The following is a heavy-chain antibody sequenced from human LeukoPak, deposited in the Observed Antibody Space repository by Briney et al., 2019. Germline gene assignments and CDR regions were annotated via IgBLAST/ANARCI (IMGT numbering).Heavy chain of an antibody. J-gene: IGHJ5*02. CDR3: ARVRGYSFGLVS. CDR1: GFTFSTYW. V-gene: IGHV3-74*01. Sequence: PGGSLRLSCAASGFTFSTYWMPWVRQAPGKGLVWVSRIHDDGKSTTYADSVKGRFTISRDNAKNTLYLQMNSLRAEDTAVYYCARVRGYSFGLVSWGQGTLVTVSS. D-gene: IGHD5-18*01. CDR2: IHDDGKST.